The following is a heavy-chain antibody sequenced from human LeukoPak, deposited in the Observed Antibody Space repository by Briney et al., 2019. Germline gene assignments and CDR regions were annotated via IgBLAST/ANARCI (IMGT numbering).Heavy chain of an antibody. Sequence: SETLSLTCTVSGGSISSYYWSWIRQPPGKGLEWIGEINHSGSTNYNPSLKSRVTISVDTSKNQFSLKLSSVTAADTAVYYCARGPYYGSGSQRYYYYYYYMDVWGKGTTVTVSS. CDR1: GGSISSYY. CDR2: INHSGST. J-gene: IGHJ6*03. V-gene: IGHV4-34*01. D-gene: IGHD3-10*01. CDR3: ARGPYYGSGSQRYYYYYYYMDV.